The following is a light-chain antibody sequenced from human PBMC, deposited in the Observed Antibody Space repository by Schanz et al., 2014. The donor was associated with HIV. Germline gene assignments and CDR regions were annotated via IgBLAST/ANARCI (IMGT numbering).Light chain of an antibody. V-gene: IGLV2-14*03. J-gene: IGLJ2*01. CDR3: SSYTTSSPLV. Sequence: QSALTQPASVSGSLGQSITISCTGTSGDVGRYDYVSRYQQHPGQAPKLLIYDVTYRPSGISNRFSGSKSGYTASLTISGLQADDEADYYCSSYTTSSPLVLGGGTKLTVL. CDR2: DVT. CDR1: SGDVGRYDY.